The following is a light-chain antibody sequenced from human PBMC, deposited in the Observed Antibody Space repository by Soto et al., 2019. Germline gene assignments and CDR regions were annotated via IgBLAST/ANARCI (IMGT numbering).Light chain of an antibody. V-gene: IGKV3-20*01. CDR1: QSVPRSY. CDR2: GTS. J-gene: IGKJ5*01. CDR3: QQYGSSIT. Sequence: IVLTHSPNTLSLSPRERATLSCRAGQSVPRSYLAWYQQKPGQAPRLLIYGTSSRATGIPDRFSGSGSGTDFTLTISRLEPEDFAMFYCQQYGSSITFGQGTRLEIK.